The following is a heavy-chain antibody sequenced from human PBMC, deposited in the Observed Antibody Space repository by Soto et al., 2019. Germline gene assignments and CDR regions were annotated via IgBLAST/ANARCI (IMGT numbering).Heavy chain of an antibody. CDR1: GYTFSTYA. Sequence: ASVKVSCKASGYTFSTYAMHWVRQAPGQSLEWMGWINGGTGQTRYSQRFQDRVTITRDTSAKTTYMDLTSLRSEDTAVYYCARRKGMEENYYYYGMDIWGQGTTVTVSS. V-gene: IGHV1-3*01. D-gene: IGHD1-1*01. CDR2: INGGTGQT. J-gene: IGHJ6*02. CDR3: ARRKGMEENYYYYGMDI.